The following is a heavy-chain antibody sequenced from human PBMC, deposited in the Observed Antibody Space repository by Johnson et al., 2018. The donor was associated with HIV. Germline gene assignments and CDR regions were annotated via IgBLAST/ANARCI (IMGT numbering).Heavy chain of an antibody. V-gene: IGHV3-20*04. D-gene: IGHD3-10*01. CDR3: ARDFVAFGECTAFDI. CDR2: INWNGGIT. Sequence: VQLVESGGGVVRPGGSLRLSCAASGFTFDDYGMAWVRQAPGKGLEWVSGINWNGGITGYADSVKGRFTISRDNAKNSLYLQMNSLRAEDTALYYCARDFVAFGECTAFDIWGQGTMVAVSS. J-gene: IGHJ3*02. CDR1: GFTFDDYG.